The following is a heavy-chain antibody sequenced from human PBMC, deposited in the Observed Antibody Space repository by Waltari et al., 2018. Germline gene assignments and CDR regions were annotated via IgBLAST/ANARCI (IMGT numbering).Heavy chain of an antibody. CDR1: GFMFSIYP. CDR3: AKADFGNPYWFFDL. CDR2: ITADGRSR. D-gene: IGHD3-10*01. Sequence: EGQLLESGGGLVQTGGSLRLSCAASGFMFSIYPMTWVREAPGRCLEWVSTITADGRSRNYADSVKGRFTISRDNSKNILDLQMNTLRAEDTAVYFCAKADFGNPYWFFDLWGRGTLLTVSS. V-gene: IGHV3-23*01. J-gene: IGHJ2*01.